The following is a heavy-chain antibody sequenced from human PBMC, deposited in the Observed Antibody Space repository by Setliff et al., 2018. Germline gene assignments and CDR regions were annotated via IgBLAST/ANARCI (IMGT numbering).Heavy chain of an antibody. J-gene: IGHJ4*02. CDR2: VYYSGNT. D-gene: IGHD3-22*01. CDR3: ARYDSSGYSENYYFDY. Sequence: SETLSLTCTVSGGSISTTDYYWGWISQPPGKGLEWIGCVYYSGNTYYSPSLKSRVTMFVDTSKNQFSLMLYSLTAADTAIYYCARYDSSGYSENYYFDYWGQGTLVTVSS. CDR1: GGSISTTDYY. V-gene: IGHV4-39*07.